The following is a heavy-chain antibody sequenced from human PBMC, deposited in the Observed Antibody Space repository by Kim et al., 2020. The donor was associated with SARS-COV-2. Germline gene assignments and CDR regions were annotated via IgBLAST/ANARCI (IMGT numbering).Heavy chain of an antibody. CDR1: GYTFTNYA. Sequence: ASVKVSCKASGYTFTNYAISWVRQAPGQGLEWMGWINTDTGNPTYAQAFTGRFVFSVDTSVSTTYLQISSLKAEDTALYYCARVIWGSYRYTDSWGQGTLVTVSP. J-gene: IGHJ4*02. V-gene: IGHV7-4-1*02. CDR3: ARVIWGSYRYTDS. CDR2: INTDTGNP. D-gene: IGHD3-16*02.